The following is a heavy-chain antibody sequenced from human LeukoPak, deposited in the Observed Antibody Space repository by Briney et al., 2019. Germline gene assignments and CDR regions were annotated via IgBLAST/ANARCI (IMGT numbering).Heavy chain of an antibody. V-gene: IGHV4-38-2*02. J-gene: IGHJ4*02. CDR1: GYSISSGYY. Sequence: SETLSLTCTVSGYSISSGYYWGWIRQPPGKGLEWIGSIYHSGSTYYNPSLKSRVTISVDTSKNQFSLKLSSVTAADTAVYYCAREWDSSGPYFDYWGQGTLVTVSS. CDR2: IYHSGST. CDR3: AREWDSSGPYFDY. D-gene: IGHD3-22*01.